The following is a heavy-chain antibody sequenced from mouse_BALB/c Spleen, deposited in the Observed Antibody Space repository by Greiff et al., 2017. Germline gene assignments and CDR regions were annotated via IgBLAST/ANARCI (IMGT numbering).Heavy chain of an antibody. V-gene: IGHV2-9*02. CDR2: RWAGGST. CDR1: GFSLTSYG. J-gene: IGHJ3*01. D-gene: IGHD1-1*01. Sequence: QVQLKESGPGLVAPSQSLSITCTVSGFSLTSYGVHWVRQPPGKGLEWLGVRWAGGSTNYNSALMSRLSISKDNSKSQVFLKMNSLQTDDTAMYYCARDRYYYGSSPFAYWGQGTLVTVSA. CDR3: ARDRYYYGSSPFAY.